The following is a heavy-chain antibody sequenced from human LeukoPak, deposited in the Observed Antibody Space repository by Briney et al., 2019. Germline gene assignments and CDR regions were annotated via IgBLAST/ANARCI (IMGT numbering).Heavy chain of an antibody. CDR3: ARRTGWLDP. J-gene: IGHJ5*02. Sequence: SETLSLTCTVSGGSINRGGYSWTWLRQQPGKGLEWFGGIYDTGRSHYHPSLQSRVIISADIAKNHFSLRLKNVTAADTAIYYCARRTGWLDPWGQGTLVIVSS. V-gene: IGHV4-30-2*01. CDR2: IYDTGRS. CDR1: GGSINRGGYS.